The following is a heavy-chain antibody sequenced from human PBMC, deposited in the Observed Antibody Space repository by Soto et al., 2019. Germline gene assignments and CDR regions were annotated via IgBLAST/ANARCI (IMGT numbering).Heavy chain of an antibody. CDR1: GDSVSSNSAA. D-gene: IGHD3-3*01. V-gene: IGHV6-1*01. Sequence: PSQTLSLTCAISGDSVSSNSAAWNWIRQSPSRGLEWLGRTYYRSKWYNDYAVSVKSRITINPDTSKNQFSLQLNSVTPEDTAVYYCARGPAFWSGIYYYGMDVWGQGTTVTVSS. J-gene: IGHJ6*02. CDR2: TYYRSKWYN. CDR3: ARGPAFWSGIYYYGMDV.